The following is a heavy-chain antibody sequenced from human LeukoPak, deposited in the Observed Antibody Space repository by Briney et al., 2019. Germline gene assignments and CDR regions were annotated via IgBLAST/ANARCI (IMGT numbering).Heavy chain of an antibody. V-gene: IGHV1-8*01. Sequence: ASVKVSCKASGYTFTSYDINWVRQATGQGLEWMGWMNPNSGNTGYAQKFQGRVTMTRNTSISTAYMELSSLRSEDTAVYYCARGEILPYYNSYGEVGGKGPRVTVSS. D-gene: IGHD5-24*01. CDR2: MNPNSGNT. CDR1: GYTFTSYD. J-gene: IGHJ6*03. CDR3: ARGEILPYYNSYGEV.